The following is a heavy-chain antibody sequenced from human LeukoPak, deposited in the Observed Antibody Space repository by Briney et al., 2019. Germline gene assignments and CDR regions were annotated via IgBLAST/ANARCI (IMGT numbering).Heavy chain of an antibody. V-gene: IGHV3-30*03. D-gene: IGHD3-22*01. CDR1: GFTFSSYG. Sequence: GRSLRLSCAASGFTFSSYGMHWVRQAPGKGLEWVAVISYDGSNKYYADSVKGRFTISRDNSKNTLYLQMNSLRAEDTAVYYCAANYYDSSGYYEGGDYWGQGTLVTVSS. CDR2: ISYDGSNK. CDR3: AANYYDSSGYYEGGDY. J-gene: IGHJ4*02.